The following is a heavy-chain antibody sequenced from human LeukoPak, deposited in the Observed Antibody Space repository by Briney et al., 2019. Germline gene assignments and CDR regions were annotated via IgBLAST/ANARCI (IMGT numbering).Heavy chain of an antibody. J-gene: IGHJ3*02. CDR1: GGSISSSSYY. D-gene: IGHD6-6*01. Sequence: PSETLSLTCTVSGGSISSSSYYWGWIRQPPGKGLAWIGSIYYSGSTNYNPSLKSRVTISVDTSKNQFSLKLSSVTAADTAVYYCARGDTSSSYDAFDIWGQGTMVTVSS. CDR2: IYYSGST. V-gene: IGHV4-39*07. CDR3: ARGDTSSSYDAFDI.